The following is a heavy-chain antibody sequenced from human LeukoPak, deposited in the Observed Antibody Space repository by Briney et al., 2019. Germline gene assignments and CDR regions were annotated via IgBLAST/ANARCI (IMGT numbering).Heavy chain of an antibody. V-gene: IGHV3-30*02. Sequence: GGSLRLSCAASGFTFSSYGMHWVRQAPGKGLEWVAFIRFDGSNKYYADALKGRFTISRDNSKNMLYLQMNSLRAEDTAAYYCARLWPPYYYMDVWGKGTTVTVSS. CDR2: IRFDGSNK. CDR3: ARLWPPYYYMDV. CDR1: GFTFSSYG. J-gene: IGHJ6*03. D-gene: IGHD2/OR15-2a*01.